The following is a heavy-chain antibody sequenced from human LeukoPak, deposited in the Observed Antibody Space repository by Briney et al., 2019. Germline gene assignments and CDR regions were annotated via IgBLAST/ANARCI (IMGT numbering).Heavy chain of an antibody. CDR2: ISHDGSNK. J-gene: IGHJ5*02. Sequence: GGSLRLSCAASGFTFGSYGIHWVRQAPGKGLEWVAVISHDGSNKYYADSVKGRFTISRDNSKNTLYLQMNSLRAEDTAVYYCARDLRKKRVVVVPAAGFDPWGQGTLVTVSS. CDR3: ARDLRKKRVVVVPAAGFDP. D-gene: IGHD2-2*01. V-gene: IGHV3-30*03. CDR1: GFTFGSYG.